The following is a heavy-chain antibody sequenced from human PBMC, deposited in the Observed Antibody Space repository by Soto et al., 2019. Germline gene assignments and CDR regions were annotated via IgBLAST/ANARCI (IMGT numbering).Heavy chain of an antibody. CDR3: VRCEWELSY. D-gene: IGHD1-26*01. CDR1: GYTFTSYD. V-gene: IGHV1-8*01. CDR2: MNTNSGNT. J-gene: IGHJ4*02. Sequence: QVQLVQSGAEVKKPGASVKISCKTSGYTFTSYDVNWVRQATGQGLEWMGWMNTNSGNTGYAQKFQGRVTMTRDTSISTAYMELSSLISEDTAVYYCVRCEWELSYWGQGTLVTVSS.